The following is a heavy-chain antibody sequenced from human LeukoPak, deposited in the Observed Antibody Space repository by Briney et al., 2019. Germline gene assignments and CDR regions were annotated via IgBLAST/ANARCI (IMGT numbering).Heavy chain of an antibody. Sequence: GGSLRLSCEAAGFTFNYAWMSWVRQAPGKGLEWVGRIKTKSDGGTADYAAPVKGRFTISRDDSKNMLFLQMNSLKTEDTAVYYCTTAAGQQQLPPRDFDHWGQGTLVTVSS. J-gene: IGHJ4*02. CDR2: IKTKSDGGTA. V-gene: IGHV3-15*01. D-gene: IGHD6-13*01. CDR1: GFTFNYAW. CDR3: TTAAGQQQLPPRDFDH.